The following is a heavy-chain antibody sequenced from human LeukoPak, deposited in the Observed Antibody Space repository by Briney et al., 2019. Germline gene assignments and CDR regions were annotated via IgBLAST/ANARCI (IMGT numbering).Heavy chain of an antibody. Sequence: SETLSLTCAVYGGSFSGYYWSWIRQPPGKGLEWIGEINHSGSTNYNPSLKSRVTISVDTSKNQFSLKLSSVTAADTAVYYCARNLIVVVPAAMVGGGFDPWGQETLVTVSS. CDR3: ARNLIVVVPAAMVGGGFDP. CDR2: INHSGST. V-gene: IGHV4-34*01. D-gene: IGHD2-2*01. J-gene: IGHJ5*02. CDR1: GGSFSGYY.